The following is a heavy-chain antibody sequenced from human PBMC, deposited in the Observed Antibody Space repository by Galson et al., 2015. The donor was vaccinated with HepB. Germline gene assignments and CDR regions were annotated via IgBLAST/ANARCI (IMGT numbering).Heavy chain of an antibody. CDR1: GFTFSSYT. CDR3: TRIALSGSYWYFDY. Sequence: SLRLSCAASGFTFSSYTMNWVRQAPGKGLEWISYISTTSGNKFSADSAKGRFITSRDNAKNLLYLQMNSLRAEDTAVYYCTRIALSGSYWYFDYWGQGSLVTVSS. V-gene: IGHV3-48*01. CDR2: ISTTSGNK. D-gene: IGHD1-26*01. J-gene: IGHJ4*02.